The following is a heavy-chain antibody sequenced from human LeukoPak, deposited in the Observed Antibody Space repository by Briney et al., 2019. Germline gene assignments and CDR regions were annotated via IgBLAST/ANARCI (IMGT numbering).Heavy chain of an antibody. D-gene: IGHD3-22*01. CDR1: GFTFSSYS. CDR3: ARGENYYDSSGYWANYFDY. V-gene: IGHV3-48*04. J-gene: IGHJ4*02. CDR2: ISSSSRTI. Sequence: GGSLRLSCAASGFTFSSYSMNWVRQAPGKGLEWVSYISSSSRTIYYADSVKGRFTISRDNAKNSLYLQMNSLRAEDTAVYYCARGENYYDSSGYWANYFDYWGQGTLVTVSS.